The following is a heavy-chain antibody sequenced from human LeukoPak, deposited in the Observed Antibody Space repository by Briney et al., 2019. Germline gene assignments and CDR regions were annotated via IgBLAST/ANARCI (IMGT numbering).Heavy chain of an antibody. CDR2: INWNGGST. Sequence: GVSLRLFCAACGFTLDDYGMSWVRQAPGKGLVWVSSINWNGGSTGYADSVKGRFAISRDNAKNSLYLQMHSLRAENTASYYCARAETTVIQVWLPVHNWGQGTLVTVSS. D-gene: IGHD5-18*01. J-gene: IGHJ4*02. CDR3: ARAETTVIQVWLPVHN. V-gene: IGHV3-20*04. CDR1: GFTLDDYG.